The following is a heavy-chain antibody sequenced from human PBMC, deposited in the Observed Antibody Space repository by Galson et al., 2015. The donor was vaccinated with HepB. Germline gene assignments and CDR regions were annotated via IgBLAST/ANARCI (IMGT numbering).Heavy chain of an antibody. CDR1: GFTFSSYA. D-gene: IGHD6-13*01. V-gene: IGHV3-30*04. CDR3: ARESSSWNNKFDY. CDR2: ISYDGSNK. Sequence: SLRLSCAASGFTFSSYAMHWVRQVPGKGLEWVAVISYDGSNKYYADSVKGRFTISRDNSKNTLYLRMNSLRAEDTAVYYCARESSSWNNKFDYWGQGTLVTVSS. J-gene: IGHJ4*02.